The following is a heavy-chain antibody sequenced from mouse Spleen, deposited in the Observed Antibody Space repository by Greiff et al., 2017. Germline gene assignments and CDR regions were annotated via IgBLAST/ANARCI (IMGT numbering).Heavy chain of an antibody. Sequence: VHLVESGAELVRPGVSVKISCKGSGYTFTDYAMHWVKQSHAKSLEWIGVISTYYGDASYNQKFKGKATMTVDKSSSTAYMELARLTSEDSAIYYCARGGLLRSYFDYWGQGTTLTVSS. J-gene: IGHJ2*01. D-gene: IGHD2-3*01. V-gene: IGHV1S137*01. CDR2: ISTYYGDA. CDR1: GYTFTDYA. CDR3: ARGGLLRSYFDY.